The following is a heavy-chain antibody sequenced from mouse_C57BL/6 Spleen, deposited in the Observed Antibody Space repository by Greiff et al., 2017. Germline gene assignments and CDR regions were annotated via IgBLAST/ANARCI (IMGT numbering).Heavy chain of an antibody. CDR3: ATKGNWDLYYFDY. CDR1: GYTFTSYW. J-gene: IGHJ2*01. Sequence: QVQLQQPGAELVRPGSSVKLSCKASGYTFTSYWMDWVKQRPGQGLEWIGNIYPSDSETHYNQKFKDKATLTVDKSSSTAYMQLSSLTSEDSAVYYCATKGNWDLYYFDYWGQGTTLTVSS. V-gene: IGHV1-61*01. CDR2: IYPSDSET. D-gene: IGHD4-1*01.